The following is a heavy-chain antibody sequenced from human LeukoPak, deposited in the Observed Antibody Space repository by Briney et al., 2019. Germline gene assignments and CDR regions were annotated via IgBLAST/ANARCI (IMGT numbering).Heavy chain of an antibody. Sequence: PSKTLSLTCAVYGGSFSGYYWSWIRQPPGKGLEWIGEINHSGSTNYNPSLKSRVTISVDTSKNQFSLKLSSVTAADTAVYYCARGGRYYDFWSGYPAAIDYWGQGTLVTVSS. J-gene: IGHJ4*02. D-gene: IGHD3-3*01. CDR2: INHSGST. CDR1: GGSFSGYY. CDR3: ARGGRYYDFWSGYPAAIDY. V-gene: IGHV4-34*01.